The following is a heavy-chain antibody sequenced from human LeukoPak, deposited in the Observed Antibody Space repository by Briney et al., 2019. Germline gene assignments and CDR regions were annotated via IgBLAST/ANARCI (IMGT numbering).Heavy chain of an antibody. Sequence: SETLSLTCTVSGGSISSYYWSWIRQPPGKGLEWNAYIYYSGSTNYNPSLKSRVTISVDTSKNQFSLKLSSVTAADTAVYYCASLDTAMTNYFDYWGQGTLVTVSS. D-gene: IGHD5-18*01. V-gene: IGHV4-59*01. J-gene: IGHJ4*02. CDR3: ASLDTAMTNYFDY. CDR1: GGSISSYY. CDR2: IYYSGST.